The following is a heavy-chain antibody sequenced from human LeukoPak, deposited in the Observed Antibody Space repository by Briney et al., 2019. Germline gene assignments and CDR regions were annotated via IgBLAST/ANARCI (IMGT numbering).Heavy chain of an antibody. CDR3: ARGPNSNWSGLDF. CDR2: ISPTGSTT. CDR1: GFSFSGHW. V-gene: IGHV3-74*01. J-gene: IGHJ4*02. D-gene: IGHD6-6*01. Sequence: GGSLRLSCTASGFSFSGHWMHWARQLPGKGLVWVPRISPTGSTTSYADSMKGRFTVSRDNAKNTLYLQVNNLRAEDTAVYYCARGPNSNWSGLDFWGQGTLLTVSS.